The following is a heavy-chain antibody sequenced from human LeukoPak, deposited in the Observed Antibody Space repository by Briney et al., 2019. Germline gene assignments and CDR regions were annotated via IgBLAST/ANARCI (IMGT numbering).Heavy chain of an antibody. CDR1: GGSISSYY. CDR2: IYYSGST. Sequence: PSETLSLTXTVSGGSISSYYWSWIRQPPGKGLEWIGYIYYSGSTNYNPSLKSRVTISVDTSKNQFSLKLSSVTAADTAVYYCARDGGSSWINWFDPWGQGTLVTVSS. D-gene: IGHD6-13*01. CDR3: ARDGGSSWINWFDP. V-gene: IGHV4-59*01. J-gene: IGHJ5*02.